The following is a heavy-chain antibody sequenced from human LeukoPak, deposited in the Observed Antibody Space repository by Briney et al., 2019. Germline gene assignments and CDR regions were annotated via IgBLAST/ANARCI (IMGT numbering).Heavy chain of an antibody. J-gene: IGHJ5*02. D-gene: IGHD2-2*02. V-gene: IGHV4-34*01. CDR2: INHSGST. CDR1: GGSFSGYY. CDR3: AREGRLGYCSSTSCYRPRYNWFDP. Sequence: SETLSLTCAVYGGSFSGYYWSWIRQPPGKGLEWIGEINHSGSTNYNPSLKSRVTISVDTSKNQFSLKLSSVTAADTAVYYCAREGRLGYCSSTSCYRPRYNWFDPWGQGTLVTVSS.